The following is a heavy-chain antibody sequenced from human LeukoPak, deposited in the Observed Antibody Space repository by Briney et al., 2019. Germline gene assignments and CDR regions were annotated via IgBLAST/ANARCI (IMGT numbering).Heavy chain of an antibody. Sequence: GGSLRLSCAASGFTFSSYGMHWVRQAPGKGLEGGAFIRYDASNKYYADSVKGRFTITRDNSKNTLYLQMNSLRAEDTAVYDCARVGRLVGFGELYYWGQGTLVTVSS. CDR1: GFTFSSYG. J-gene: IGHJ4*02. V-gene: IGHV3-30*02. D-gene: IGHD3-10*01. CDR2: IRYDASNK. CDR3: ARVGRLVGFGELYY.